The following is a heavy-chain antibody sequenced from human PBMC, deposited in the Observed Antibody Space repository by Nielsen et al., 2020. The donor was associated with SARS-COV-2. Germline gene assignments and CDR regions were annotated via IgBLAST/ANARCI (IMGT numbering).Heavy chain of an antibody. CDR1: GFSLSTSGMC. CDR2: IDWDDDK. J-gene: IGHJ3*02. CDR3: ARTDSSGYYWALGLPGHVAFDI. Sequence: SGPTLVKPTQTLTLTCTFSGFSLSTSGMCVSWIRQPPGKALEWLALIDWDDDKYYSTSLKTRLTISKDTSKNQVVLTMTNMDPVDTATYYCARTDSSGYYWALGLPGHVAFDIWGQGTMVTVSS. V-gene: IGHV2-70*01. D-gene: IGHD3-22*01.